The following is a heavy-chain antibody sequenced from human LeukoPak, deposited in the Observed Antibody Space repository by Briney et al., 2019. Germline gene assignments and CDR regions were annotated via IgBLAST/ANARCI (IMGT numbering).Heavy chain of an antibody. J-gene: IGHJ4*02. CDR2: ISYDGSNK. CDR3: ARNQGSYYGSGSPDY. Sequence: QPGGSLRLSCAASGFTFSSYGMHWVRQAPGKGLEWVAVISYDGSNKYYADSVKGRFTISRDNSKNTLYLQMNSLRAEDTAVYYCARNQGSYYGSGSPDYWGQGTLVTVSS. CDR1: GFTFSSYG. D-gene: IGHD3-10*01. V-gene: IGHV3-30*03.